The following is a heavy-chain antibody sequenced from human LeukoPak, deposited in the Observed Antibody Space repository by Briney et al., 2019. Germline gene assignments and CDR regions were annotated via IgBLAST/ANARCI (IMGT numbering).Heavy chain of an antibody. CDR1: GFTFSSHG. D-gene: IGHD3-9*01. J-gene: IGHJ4*02. Sequence: GGSLRLSCAASGFTFSSHGMSWVRQAPGKGLEWVSTISGSGDYTYYADSVKGRFTISRDNSKNTLYLQMGSLRAEDMAVYYCARGTQLRYFDWLAFRSELDSGSDYWGQGTLVTVSS. CDR3: ARGTQLRYFDWLAFRSELDSGSDY. CDR2: ISGSGDYT. V-gene: IGHV3-23*01.